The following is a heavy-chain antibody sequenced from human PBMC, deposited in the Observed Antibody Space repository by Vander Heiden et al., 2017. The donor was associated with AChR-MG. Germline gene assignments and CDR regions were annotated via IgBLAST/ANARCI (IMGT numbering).Heavy chain of an antibody. CDR2: ISGSGGST. CDR1: GFTFSSYA. J-gene: IGHJ6*02. V-gene: IGHV3-23*01. D-gene: IGHD6-13*01. Sequence: EVQLLESGGGLVQPGGSLRLSCAASGFTFSSYAMSWVRQAPGKGLEWVSAISGSGGSTYYADSVKGRFTISRDNSKNTLYLQMNSLRAEDTAVYYCAKDPSSSWYPITHGMDVWGQGTTVTVSS. CDR3: AKDPSSSWYPITHGMDV.